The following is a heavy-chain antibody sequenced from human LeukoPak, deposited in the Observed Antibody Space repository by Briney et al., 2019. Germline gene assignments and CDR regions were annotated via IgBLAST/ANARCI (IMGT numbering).Heavy chain of an antibody. CDR2: VHSDATT. CDR1: GGSISNNF. D-gene: IGHD6-13*01. Sequence: SETLSFTCTVSGGSISNNFWSWIRQAPGKGLEWIGYVHSDATTKYNPSLKSRVTISIDTPKNQFSLKVNSVTAADTAVYYCARASDSSGRYSGGHIWGQGTMVTVSS. V-gene: IGHV4-59*01. J-gene: IGHJ3*02. CDR3: ARASDSSGRYSGGHI.